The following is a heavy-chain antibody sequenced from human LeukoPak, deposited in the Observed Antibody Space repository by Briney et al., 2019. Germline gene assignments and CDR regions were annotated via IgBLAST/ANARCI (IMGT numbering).Heavy chain of an antibody. V-gene: IGHV3-74*01. Sequence: QPLGCLRLSCAPSGFTLSNNWIHCVRQSAGHEVGWVSRISSAGRATTYANSGQCRVAISREQAKNTPYLQMSRLRAVAKAVSYRAKAKESWGQGTLVTVSS. CDR2: ISSAGRAT. CDR3: AKAKES. CDR1: GFTLSNNW. J-gene: IGHJ4*02.